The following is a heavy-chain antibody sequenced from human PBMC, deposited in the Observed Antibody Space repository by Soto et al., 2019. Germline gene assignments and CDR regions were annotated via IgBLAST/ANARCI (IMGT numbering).Heavy chain of an antibody. V-gene: IGHV5-51*01. J-gene: IGHJ4*02. CDR1: GYTFTSDW. CDR2: IYPGDSDT. D-gene: IGHD3-16*01. CDR3: ARHGAYFDY. Sequence: GEPLKISCKGSGYTFTSDWIAWVRQMPGKGLEWMGIIYPGDSDTRYSPSLQGQVTISADKSISTAYLQWSSLKASDTAMYFCARHGAYFDYWGQGTLVTVSS.